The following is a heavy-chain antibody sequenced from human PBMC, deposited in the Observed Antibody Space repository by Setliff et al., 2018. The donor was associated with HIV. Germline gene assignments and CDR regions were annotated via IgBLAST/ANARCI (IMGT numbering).Heavy chain of an antibody. CDR2: IKTKPSNYTT. J-gene: IGHJ5*02. D-gene: IGHD2-2*01. V-gene: IGHV3-73*01. CDR3: SASADGDCATTSCSNWFDP. CDR1: GFSFSDSA. Sequence: LRLSCSASGFSFSDSAIHWVRQASGKGLEWIGRIKTKPSNYTTAYGASVTGRFTISRDDSQNTAYLQMKGLKTEDTAIYFCSASADGDCATTSCSNWFDPWGQGTRVTVSS.